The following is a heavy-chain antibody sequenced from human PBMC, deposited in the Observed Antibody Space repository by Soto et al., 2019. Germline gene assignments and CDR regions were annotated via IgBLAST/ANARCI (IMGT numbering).Heavy chain of an antibody. Sequence: GGSLRLSCAASGFPFSSYWISWVRQAPGKGLEWVANIKPDGSEKYYVDSVKGRFSISRDNAENSLYLQMTSQRGEDTAVYFCARVAYRNGCILDYFAQGTLVTFSS. CDR2: IKPDGSEK. D-gene: IGHD6-19*01. CDR1: GFPFSSYW. V-gene: IGHV3-7*01. CDR3: ARVAYRNGCILDY. J-gene: IGHJ4*01.